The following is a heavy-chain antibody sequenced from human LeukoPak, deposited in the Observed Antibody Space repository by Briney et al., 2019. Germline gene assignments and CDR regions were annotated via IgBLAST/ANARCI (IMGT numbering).Heavy chain of an antibody. V-gene: IGHV3-21*06. CDR1: GFTFNTYK. Sequence: GGSLRLSCAASGFTFNTYKMTWVRQAPGKGLEWVSSISGDSTYIDYADSVKGRFTISRDNAENSLYLHMNSLRVEDTAVFYCARDVAVALFNYYYYGMDVWGQGTTVTVSS. CDR3: ARDVAVALFNYYYYGMDV. D-gene: IGHD6-19*01. CDR2: ISGDSTYI. J-gene: IGHJ6*02.